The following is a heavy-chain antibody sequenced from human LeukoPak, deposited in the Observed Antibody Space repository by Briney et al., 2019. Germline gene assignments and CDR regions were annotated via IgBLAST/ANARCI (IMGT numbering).Heavy chain of an antibody. D-gene: IGHD5-18*01. CDR3: GARGYRNGPFDY. J-gene: IGHJ4*02. V-gene: IGHV3-23*01. CDR1: GFPFSSYA. CDR2: IITTWENT. Sequence: GGSLTASCAASGFPFSSYAMNWVRQSPGKGLEWVTAIITTWENTYYAHSVKGRVTVSRNKSKNIRYLQKNSLRAERTAVYYCGARGYRNGPFDYWGEGTLVTVSS.